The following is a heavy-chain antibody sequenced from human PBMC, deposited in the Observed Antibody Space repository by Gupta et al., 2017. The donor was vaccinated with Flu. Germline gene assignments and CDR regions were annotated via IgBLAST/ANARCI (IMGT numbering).Heavy chain of an antibody. J-gene: IGHJ4*02. CDR3: ARPYDYGDDFGY. CDR1: AFSDYY. CDR2: IRSSGDII. V-gene: IGHV3-11*01. D-gene: IGHD4-17*01. Sequence: AFSDYYMSWIRQAPGKGLEWVSYIRSSGDIIYYADSVKGRFTISRDNAKNSLYLQMNSLRAEDTAVYYCARPYDYGDDFGYWGQGTLVSVSS.